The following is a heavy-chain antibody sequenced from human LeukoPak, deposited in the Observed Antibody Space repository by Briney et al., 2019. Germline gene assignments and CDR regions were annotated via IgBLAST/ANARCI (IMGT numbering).Heavy chain of an antibody. CDR1: GYSISSGDY. Sequence: SETLSLTCTVSGYSISSGDYWGWIRQPPGKGLEWIGYIYYSGSTNYNPSLKSRVTISVDTSKNQFSLKLSSVTAADTAVYYCASGYCSGGSCYAFDYWGQGTLVTVSS. J-gene: IGHJ4*02. CDR2: IYYSGST. CDR3: ASGYCSGGSCYAFDY. V-gene: IGHV4-61*08. D-gene: IGHD2-15*01.